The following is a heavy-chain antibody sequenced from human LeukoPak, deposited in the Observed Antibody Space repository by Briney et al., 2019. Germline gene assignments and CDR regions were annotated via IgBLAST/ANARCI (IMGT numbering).Heavy chain of an antibody. CDR2: ISYDERNE. Sequence: PGGSLRLSCAASGFTFSSYEMNWVRQAPGKGLEWVAVISYDERNEYYPDSVKGRFTISRDNSKNMLFLQMNSLRAEDTAVYYCAREDNSGWYDYWGQGTLVTVSS. CDR3: AREDNSGWYDY. CDR1: GFTFSSYE. V-gene: IGHV3-30*04. D-gene: IGHD6-19*01. J-gene: IGHJ4*02.